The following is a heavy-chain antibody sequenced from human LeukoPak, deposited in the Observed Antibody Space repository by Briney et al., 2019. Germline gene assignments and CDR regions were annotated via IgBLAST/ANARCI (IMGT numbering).Heavy chain of an antibody. CDR3: ARGRMFRGGGCDFPFHWFDP. CDR2: IYTSGSA. Sequence: SETLSLTCTASGCSISRYYWGWIRQPAGKGLEWIGRIYTSGSANYNPSLTSRLTMSVDTSKNQFSLKPKSVTAADTGVYYCARGRMFRGGGCDFPFHWFDPWGQGTLVTVSS. J-gene: IGHJ5*02. V-gene: IGHV4-4*07. CDR1: GCSISRYY. D-gene: IGHD3-10*01.